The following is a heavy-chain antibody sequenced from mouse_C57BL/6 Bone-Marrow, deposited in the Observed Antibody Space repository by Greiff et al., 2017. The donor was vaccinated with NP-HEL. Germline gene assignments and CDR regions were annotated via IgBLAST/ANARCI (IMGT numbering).Heavy chain of an antibody. CDR1: GFTFSSYT. CDR3: AIPLITTSYYYAMDY. Sequence: EVKVVESGGGLVKPGGSLKLSCAASGFTFSSYTMSWVRQTPEKRLEWVATISGGGGNTYYPDSVKGRFTISRDNAKNTLYLQMSSLRSDDTALYYCAIPLITTSYYYAMDYWGQGTSVTVSS. CDR2: ISGGGGNT. V-gene: IGHV5-9*01. D-gene: IGHD1-1*01. J-gene: IGHJ4*01.